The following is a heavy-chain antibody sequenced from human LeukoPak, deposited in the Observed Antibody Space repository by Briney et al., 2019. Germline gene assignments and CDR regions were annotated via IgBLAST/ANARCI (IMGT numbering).Heavy chain of an antibody. CDR3: ARVRDSNYFFYYYYYYMDV. D-gene: IGHD4-11*01. CDR1: GFKFRSFS. V-gene: IGHV3-NL1*01. Sequence: QPGGSLRLSCAASGFKFRSFSIHWVRHAPGKGLEWVSLFSGNGRTTFYADSVKGRFTISRDNSKNTLYLQMNSLRAEDTAVYYCARVRDSNYFFYYYYYYMDVWGKGTTVTISS. J-gene: IGHJ6*03. CDR2: FSGNGRTT.